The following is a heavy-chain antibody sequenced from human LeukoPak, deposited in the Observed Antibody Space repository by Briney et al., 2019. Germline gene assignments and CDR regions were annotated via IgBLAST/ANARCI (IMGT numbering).Heavy chain of an antibody. D-gene: IGHD2-2*01. V-gene: IGHV3-21*01. J-gene: IGHJ4*02. Sequence: GGSLRLSCAASGFTFSSYSMNWVRQAPGKGLEWVSSISSSSSYIYYADSVKGRFTISRDNAKNPLYLQMNSLRAEDTAVYYCARDQEPFIVVVPXXIGYWGXXTLVTVS. CDR2: ISSSSSYI. CDR3: ARDQEPFIVVVPXXIGY. CDR1: GFTFSSYS.